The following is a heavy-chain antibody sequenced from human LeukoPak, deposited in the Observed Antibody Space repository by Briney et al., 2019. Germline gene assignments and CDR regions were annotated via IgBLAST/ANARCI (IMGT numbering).Heavy chain of an antibody. J-gene: IGHJ4*02. V-gene: IGHV3-64*01. D-gene: IGHD6-19*01. CDR2: ISTNGGST. CDR1: GFTFSSYA. Sequence: GGSLRLSCAASGFTFSSYAMHWVRQAPGKGLEYVSTISTNGGSTYYANSVKGRFTISRDNLKNTLYLQTGSLRAEDMAVYYCARAVGGWNYFDYWGQGTLVTVSS. CDR3: ARAVGGWNYFDY.